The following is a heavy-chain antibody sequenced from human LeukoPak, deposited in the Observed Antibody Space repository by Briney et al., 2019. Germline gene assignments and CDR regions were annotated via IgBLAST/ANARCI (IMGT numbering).Heavy chain of an antibody. CDR3: ARGLHCSGGSCYDTTFDY. CDR1: GFTFSSYA. J-gene: IGHJ4*02. CDR2: ISGSGGST. D-gene: IGHD2-15*01. V-gene: IGHV3-23*01. Sequence: SGGSLRLSCAASGFTFSSYAMSWVRQAPGKGLEWVSAISGSGGSTYYADSVKGRFTISRDNAKNTLYLQMNSLRAEDTAVYYCARGLHCSGGSCYDTTFDYWGQGTLVTVSS.